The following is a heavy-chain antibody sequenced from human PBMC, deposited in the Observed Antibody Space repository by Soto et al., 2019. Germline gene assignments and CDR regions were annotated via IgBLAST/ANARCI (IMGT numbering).Heavy chain of an antibody. CDR2: IHYRGST. D-gene: IGHD2-15*01. Sequence: LSLTCSVSGGSISNYYWNWIRQPPGKGLEWIGHIHYRGSTNYNPSLKSRVTISLDTSKKQFSLKLSSVTAADTAVYYCARVRDSFGMDVWGQGATVTVSS. V-gene: IGHV4-59*12. J-gene: IGHJ6*02. CDR3: ARVRDSFGMDV. CDR1: GGSISNYY.